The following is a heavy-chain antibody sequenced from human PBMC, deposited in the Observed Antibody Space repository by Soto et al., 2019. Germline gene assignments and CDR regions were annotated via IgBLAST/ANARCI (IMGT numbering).Heavy chain of an antibody. CDR1: GYSFTSYW. J-gene: IGHJ3*02. D-gene: IGHD2-2*01. Sequence: GESLKLSCKGSGYSFTSYWIGWVRQMPGEGLEWMGIIYPGYSYTRYSPSFQGQVTISADKSNSTAYLQWSSLKASDTAMYYCARLKYQLLGAFDIWGQGTMVTVSS. V-gene: IGHV5-51*01. CDR3: ARLKYQLLGAFDI. CDR2: IYPGYSYT.